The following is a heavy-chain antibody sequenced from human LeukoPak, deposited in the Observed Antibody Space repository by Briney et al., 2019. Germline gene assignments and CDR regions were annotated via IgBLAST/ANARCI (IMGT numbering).Heavy chain of an antibody. D-gene: IGHD3-10*01. Sequence: GRSLRLSCAASGFTFSSYGMHWVRQAPGEGLEWVAVIWYDGSNKYYADCVKGRFTISRDNSKNTLYLQMNSLRAEDTAVYYCASAGAGSGSYYPGAFDIWGQGTMVTVSS. J-gene: IGHJ3*02. CDR3: ASAGAGSGSYYPGAFDI. CDR2: IWYDGSNK. V-gene: IGHV3-33*01. CDR1: GFTFSSYG.